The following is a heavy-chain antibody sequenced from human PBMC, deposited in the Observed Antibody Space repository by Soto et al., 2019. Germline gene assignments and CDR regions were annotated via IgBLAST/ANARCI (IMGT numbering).Heavy chain of an antibody. CDR3: ASGDRGAFDF. V-gene: IGHV3-74*01. Sequence: EVQLVESGGGLVRPGGSLRLSCAASGFTFSYYWMHWVRQAPGKGLVWVSRIHSDGSSTTYADFVKGRFIISRDNARNTVDLQMNSVRVEDTAVYYCASGDRGAFDFWGQGTVVTVSS. CDR2: IHSDGSST. CDR1: GFTFSYYW. D-gene: IGHD3-10*01. J-gene: IGHJ3*01.